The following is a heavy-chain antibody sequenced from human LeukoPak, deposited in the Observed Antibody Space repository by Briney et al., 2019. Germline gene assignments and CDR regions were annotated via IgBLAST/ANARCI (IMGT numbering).Heavy chain of an antibody. Sequence: GGSLRLSCAASGFTFSSYGMHWVRQAPGKGLEWVAVIWYDGSNKYYADSVTGRFTISRDNSKNTLYLQMNSLRAEDTAVYYCASLGGITVTGPYDFDYWGQGTVVTVSS. J-gene: IGHJ4*02. CDR1: GFTFSSYG. CDR3: ASLGGITVTGPYDFDY. CDR2: IWYDGSNK. D-gene: IGHD1-20*01. V-gene: IGHV3-33*01.